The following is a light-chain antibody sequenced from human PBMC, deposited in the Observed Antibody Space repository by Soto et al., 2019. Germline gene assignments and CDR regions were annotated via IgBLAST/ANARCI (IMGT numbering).Light chain of an antibody. CDR3: QAWGTGLHVV. CDR2: LDSDGSH. J-gene: IGLJ2*01. CDR1: SGHSSYA. Sequence: QPVLTQSPSASASLGASVKLTCTLSSGHSSYAIAWHQQQPEKGPRYLMKLDSDGSHTKGDAIPDRFSGSSSGAERYLTISCLQSEDEADSYRQAWGTGLHVVFGGGTKLTVL. V-gene: IGLV4-69*01.